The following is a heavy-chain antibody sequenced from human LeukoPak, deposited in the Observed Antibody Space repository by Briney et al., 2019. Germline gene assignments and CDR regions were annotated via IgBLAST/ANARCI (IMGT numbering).Heavy chain of an antibody. CDR1: GFTFSDYY. CDR3: ARADCSSTSCYELDY. Sequence: PGGSLRLSCAASGFTFSDYYMSWIRHAPGKGLEWVSYVRSSGSTIYYADSVKGRFTISGDNAKNSLYLQMNSLRAEDTAVYYCARADCSSTSCYELDYWGQGTLVTVSS. V-gene: IGHV3-11*04. CDR2: VRSSGSTI. J-gene: IGHJ4*02. D-gene: IGHD2-2*01.